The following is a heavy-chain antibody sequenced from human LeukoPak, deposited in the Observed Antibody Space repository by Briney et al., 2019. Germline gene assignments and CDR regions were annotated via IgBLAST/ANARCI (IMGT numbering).Heavy chain of an antibody. Sequence: PSETLSLTCTVSGGSMGSYYWSWIRQPPGKGLEWIGHIYYTGTTNDNPSLKSRVTISVDTSEDQFSLKLTSVTAADTAVYYCARVKAVRVRGIIMSTYFDYWGQGVLVTVSS. V-gene: IGHV4-59*01. CDR1: GGSMGSYY. CDR3: ARVKAVRVRGIIMSTYFDY. D-gene: IGHD3-10*01. CDR2: IYYTGTT. J-gene: IGHJ4*02.